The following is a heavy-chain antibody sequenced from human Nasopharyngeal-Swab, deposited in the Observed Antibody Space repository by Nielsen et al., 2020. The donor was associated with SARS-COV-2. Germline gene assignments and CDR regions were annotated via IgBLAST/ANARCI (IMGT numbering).Heavy chain of an antibody. D-gene: IGHD5-12*01. CDR2: VKKDGSEK. J-gene: IGHJ4*02. V-gene: IGHV3-7*01. CDR1: GFGFSDYW. Sequence: GESLKISCAGSGFGFSDYWMTWVRQAPGKGLEWVANVKKDGSEKFYVDSVRGRFTVSKDNAQNSLYLHMSSLRDDDTAMYYCATVGFGNSGYDSFDHWGQGTLVTVSS. CDR3: ATVGFGNSGYDSFDH.